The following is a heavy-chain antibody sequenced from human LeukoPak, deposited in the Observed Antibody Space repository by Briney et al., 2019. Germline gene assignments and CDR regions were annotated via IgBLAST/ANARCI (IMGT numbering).Heavy chain of an antibody. Sequence: GGSLRLSCAASGFTFSSYSMNWVRQAPGKGLEWVSSISSSSSSIYYADSVQGRFTISRDNAKNPLYLQMDSLRAEDTAVYYCARAMGLQRQLAFDYWGQGTQVTVSS. J-gene: IGHJ4*02. D-gene: IGHD6-13*01. CDR2: ISSSSSSI. V-gene: IGHV3-21*01. CDR1: GFTFSSYS. CDR3: ARAMGLQRQLAFDY.